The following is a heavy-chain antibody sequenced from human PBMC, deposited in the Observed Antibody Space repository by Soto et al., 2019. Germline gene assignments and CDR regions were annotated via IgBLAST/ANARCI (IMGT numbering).Heavy chain of an antibody. J-gene: IGHJ6*02. Sequence: ASVKVSCKASGYTFTSYYMHWVRQAPGQGLEWMGIINPSGGSTSYAQKFQGRVTMTRDTSTSTVYMELSSLRSEDTAVYYCARTLPIETLRAVADSGYYYGMDGWGQGTTVTVSS. CDR2: INPSGGST. V-gene: IGHV1-46*01. D-gene: IGHD6-19*01. CDR1: GYTFTSYY. CDR3: ARTLPIETLRAVADSGYYYGMDG.